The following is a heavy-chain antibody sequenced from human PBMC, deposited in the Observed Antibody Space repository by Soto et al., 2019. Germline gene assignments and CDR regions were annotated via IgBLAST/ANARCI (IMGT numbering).Heavy chain of an antibody. V-gene: IGHV3-11*05. CDR2: IDSSTKYT. J-gene: IGHJ6*02. CDR3: AREYYYTMDV. CDR1: GFTFRDYY. Sequence: QVQLVESGGGLVRPGGSLRLSCEASGFTFRDYYMTWFRQAPGKGLEWLSYIDSSTKYTNYADSVKGRFTISSDNAKNSLYLQMNSLRADDTAVYYCAREYYYTMDVWVQGTMVTVSS.